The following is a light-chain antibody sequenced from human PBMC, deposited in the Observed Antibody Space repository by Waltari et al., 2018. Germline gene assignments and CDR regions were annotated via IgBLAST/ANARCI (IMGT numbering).Light chain of an antibody. CDR2: TTS. CDR1: QTITNY. V-gene: IGKV1-39*01. Sequence: DIQMTQSPSSLSASVGDRVTITCRASQTITNYLAWYQQKPGKAPLLLIYTTSTLEGGVPLRFSGSGSGRDFTLTISSLQPEDSATYVCQQTYTVPYTFGQGTTLEIK. CDR3: QQTYTVPYT. J-gene: IGKJ2*01.